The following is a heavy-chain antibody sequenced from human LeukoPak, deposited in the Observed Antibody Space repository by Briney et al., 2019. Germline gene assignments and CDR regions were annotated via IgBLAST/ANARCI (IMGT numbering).Heavy chain of an antibody. D-gene: IGHD3-10*01. Sequence: GGSLRLSCAASGFTFSSYWMSWVRQAPGKGLEWVANIKQDGSEKYYVDSVKGRFTISRDNAKNSLYLQMNSLRAEDTAVYYCARKLNSGWTNWFDPWGQGTLVTVSS. CDR2: IKQDGSEK. CDR1: GFTFSSYW. J-gene: IGHJ5*02. CDR3: ARKLNSGWTNWFDP. V-gene: IGHV3-7*01.